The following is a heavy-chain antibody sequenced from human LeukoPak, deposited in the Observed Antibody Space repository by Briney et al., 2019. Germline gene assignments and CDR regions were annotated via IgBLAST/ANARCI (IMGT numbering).Heavy chain of an antibody. CDR3: ARGSLEYDKSFDH. Sequence: GGSLRLSCTVSGFTLDDYGVSWFRQAPGKGLEWVAVISYDGSNKYYADSVKGRFTISRDNSKNTLYLQMNSLRAEDTAVYYCARGSLEYDKSFDHWGQGTLVTVSS. J-gene: IGHJ4*02. CDR2: ISYDGSNK. D-gene: IGHD6-6*01. V-gene: IGHV3-30*04. CDR1: GFTLDDYG.